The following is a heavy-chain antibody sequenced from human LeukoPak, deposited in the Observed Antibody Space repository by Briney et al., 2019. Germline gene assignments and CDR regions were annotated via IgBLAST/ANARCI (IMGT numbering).Heavy chain of an antibody. Sequence: ASVKVSCKVSGYTLTELSMHWVRQAPGKGLEWMGGFDPEDGETIYAQKFQGRVTMTEDTSTDTAYTELSSLRSEDTAVYYCATVFRSSSFSNYYYYMDVWGKGTTVTVSS. J-gene: IGHJ6*03. CDR1: GYTLTELS. V-gene: IGHV1-24*01. D-gene: IGHD6-13*01. CDR2: FDPEDGET. CDR3: ATVFRSSSFSNYYYYMDV.